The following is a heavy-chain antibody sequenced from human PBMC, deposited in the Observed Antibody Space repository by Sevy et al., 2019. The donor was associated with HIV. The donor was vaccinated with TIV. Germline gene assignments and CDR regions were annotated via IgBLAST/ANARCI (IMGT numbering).Heavy chain of an antibody. D-gene: IGHD3-16*01. Sequence: GGSLRLSCTASGFPFRSYDMNWVRQAPGQGLEWISSISSSSNFVYQADSVKDRFTISRDNAKNSLFLQMNSLTVEDTAVYYCARDRGVPRTRGSYQYGMDVWGQGTTVTVSS. J-gene: IGHJ6*02. CDR3: ARDRGVPRTRGSYQYGMDV. CDR1: GFPFRSYD. CDR2: ISSSSNFV. V-gene: IGHV3-21*06.